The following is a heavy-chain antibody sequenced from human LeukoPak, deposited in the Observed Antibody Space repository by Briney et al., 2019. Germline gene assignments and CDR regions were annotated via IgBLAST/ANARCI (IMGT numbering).Heavy chain of an antibody. CDR1: GFTFSSYR. CDR2: ITQTGGTI. Sequence: PGGSLRLSCAASGFTFSSYRMSWVRQTPGKGLEWLSYITQTGGTIYYADSVKGRFTISRDNAKNSLYLQMNSLRAEDTAVYYCARDWGEAPDFYAFDIWGQGTMVTVSS. CDR3: ARDWGEAPDFYAFDI. V-gene: IGHV3-48*04. D-gene: IGHD3-16*01. J-gene: IGHJ3*02.